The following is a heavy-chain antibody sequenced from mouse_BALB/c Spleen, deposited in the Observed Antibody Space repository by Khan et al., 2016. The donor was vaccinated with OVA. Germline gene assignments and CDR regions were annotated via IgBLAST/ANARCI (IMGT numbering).Heavy chain of an antibody. CDR2: IDPFSGDT. CDR3: TRHGYVAWFTY. V-gene: IGHV1S135*01. J-gene: IGHJ3*01. D-gene: IGHD2-2*01. Sequence: EVQLQESGPELMKPGASGKISCKASGYSFTTYYIHWVKQSHGKSLEWIGYIDPFSGDTTYNQKFKGMATLTVDKSSSTAYIHLSNLTSEDSAVXYCTRHGYVAWFTYGGQGALVTGSA. CDR1: GYSFTTYY.